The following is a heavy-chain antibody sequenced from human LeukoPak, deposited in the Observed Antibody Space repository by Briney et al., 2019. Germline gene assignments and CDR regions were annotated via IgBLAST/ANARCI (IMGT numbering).Heavy chain of an antibody. J-gene: IGHJ6*03. CDR1: GFTFSSYE. Sequence: GGSLRLSCAASGFTFSSYEMNWVRQAPGKGLEWVSYISSSGSTIYYADSVKGRFTISRDNAKNSLYLQMNSLRAEDTAVYYCARPPSYGDSSYYYYYMDVWGKGTTVTISS. D-gene: IGHD4-17*01. CDR3: ARPPSYGDSSYYYYYMDV. V-gene: IGHV3-48*03. CDR2: ISSSGSTI.